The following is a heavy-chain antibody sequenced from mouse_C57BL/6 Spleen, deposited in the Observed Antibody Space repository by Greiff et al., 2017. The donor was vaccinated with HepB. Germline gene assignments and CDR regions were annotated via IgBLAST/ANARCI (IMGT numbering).Heavy chain of an antibody. J-gene: IGHJ2*01. V-gene: IGHV6-3*01. CDR2: IRLKSDNYAT. CDR1: GFTFSNYW. Sequence: VQLKESGGGLVQPGGSMKLSCVASGFTFSNYWMNWVRQSPEKGLEWVAQIRLKSDNYATHYAESVKGRFTISRDDSKSSVYLQMNNLRAEDTGIYYCTGITTVVATDYWGQGTTLTVSS. D-gene: IGHD1-1*01. CDR3: TGITTVVATDY.